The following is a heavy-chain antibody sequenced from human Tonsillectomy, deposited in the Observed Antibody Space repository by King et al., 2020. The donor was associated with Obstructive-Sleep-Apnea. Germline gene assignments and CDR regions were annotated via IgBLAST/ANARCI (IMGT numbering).Heavy chain of an antibody. J-gene: IGHJ3*02. CDR2: IYSGGST. Sequence: VQLVESGGDLVQPGGSLRLSCAASGFTVSSNYMTWVRQAPGKGPEWVSVIYSGGSTYYADSVKGRFTISRHISKSTLFLQMNSLRPEDTAVYYCARGYLGAFDIWGRGTMVIVSS. CDR3: ARGYLGAFDI. V-gene: IGHV3-53*04. D-gene: IGHD7-27*01. CDR1: GFTVSSNY.